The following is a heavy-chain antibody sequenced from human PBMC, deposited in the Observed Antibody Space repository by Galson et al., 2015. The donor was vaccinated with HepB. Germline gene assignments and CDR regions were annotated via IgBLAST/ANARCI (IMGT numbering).Heavy chain of an antibody. D-gene: IGHD1-14*01. Sequence: SLRLSCAASGFIFSNAWMRWVRQAPGKGLEWVGRIENNPDGGTSDYAAPVRGRFTISRDDSKNTLYLQMNSLKTEDTAVYYCTTDMRWEPQNRFDYWGQGTLVTVSS. J-gene: IGHJ4*02. V-gene: IGHV3-15*04. CDR1: GFIFSNAW. CDR3: TTDMRWEPQNRFDY. CDR2: IENNPDGGTS.